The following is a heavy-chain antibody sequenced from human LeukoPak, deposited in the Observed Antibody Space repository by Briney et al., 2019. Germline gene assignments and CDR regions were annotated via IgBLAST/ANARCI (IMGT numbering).Heavy chain of an antibody. D-gene: IGHD3-3*01. CDR3: ARGPGRSATTNWFDP. CDR2: IYYSGST. J-gene: IGHJ5*02. V-gene: IGHV4-31*03. Sequence: SQILSLTCTVSGGSISSGGYYWSWIRQHPGKGLEWIGYIYYSGSTYYNPSLKSRVTISVDTSKNQFSLKLSSVTAADTAVYYCARGPGRSATTNWFDPWGQGTLVTVSS. CDR1: GGSISSGGYY.